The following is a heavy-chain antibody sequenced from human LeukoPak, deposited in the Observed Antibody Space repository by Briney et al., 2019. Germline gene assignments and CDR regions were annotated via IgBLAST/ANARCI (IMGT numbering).Heavy chain of an antibody. Sequence: ASVKVSCKASGYTFTSYDINWVRQATGQGLEWMGWMNPNSGNTGYAQKFQGRVTITRNTSISTAYMELSSLRSEDTAMYYCARGITMLSPFDYWGQGTLVTVSS. CDR2: MNPNSGNT. J-gene: IGHJ4*02. D-gene: IGHD3-10*01. V-gene: IGHV1-8*03. CDR1: GYTFTSYD. CDR3: ARGITMLSPFDY.